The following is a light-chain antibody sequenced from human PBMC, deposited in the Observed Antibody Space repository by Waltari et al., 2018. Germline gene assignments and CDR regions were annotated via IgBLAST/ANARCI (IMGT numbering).Light chain of an antibody. CDR3: QQLNNWPFT. V-gene: IGKV3-15*01. J-gene: IGKJ3*01. CDR2: GAS. Sequence: EIVMTKSPATLSVSPGERATLSCRASQSVSSKLAWFQQKTGQAPRLLIYGASTRATGIPARFSGSGSGTDFTLIISSLQSEDFADYYCQQLNNWPFTFGPGTKVDIK. CDR1: QSVSSK.